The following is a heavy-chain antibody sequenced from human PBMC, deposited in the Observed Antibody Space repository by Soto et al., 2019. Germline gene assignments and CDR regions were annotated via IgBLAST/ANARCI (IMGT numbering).Heavy chain of an antibody. CDR2: ISGYNGNI. J-gene: IGHJ3*02. CDR3: ARLVTSDDAFDI. CDR1: GYTVSNYG. V-gene: IGHV1-18*01. Sequence: QGHLVQSGAEVKKPGASVKVSCKASGYTVSNYGITWVRQAPGQGLEWMGWISGYNGNIDYAPNLPGRVTMTTETATNTAYMERRSLRYDDTAVYYCARLVTSDDAFDIWGQGTMVTVSS.